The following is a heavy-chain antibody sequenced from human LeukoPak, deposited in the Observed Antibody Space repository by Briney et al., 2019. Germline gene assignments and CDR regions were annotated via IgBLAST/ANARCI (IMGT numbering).Heavy chain of an antibody. CDR1: GVSITSDTYY. Sequence: SQTLSLTCAVSGVSITSDTYYWSWIRQPPGKGLEWIGYILHSGSTYHNPSLKSRVTISIDTSKSQFSLKLSSVTAADTAVYFCARTRDFWSAYFDYRGQGTLVTVSS. V-gene: IGHV4-30-2*01. CDR3: ARTRDFWSAYFDY. D-gene: IGHD3-3*01. J-gene: IGHJ4*02. CDR2: ILHSGST.